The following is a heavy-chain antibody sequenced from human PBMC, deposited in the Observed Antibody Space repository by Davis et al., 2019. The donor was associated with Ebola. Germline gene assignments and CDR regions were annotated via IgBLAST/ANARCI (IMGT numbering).Heavy chain of an antibody. D-gene: IGHD2-8*02. CDR3: ARVRVDYYYGMDV. CDR2: IYYSRST. J-gene: IGHJ6*02. CDR1: GGSISSYY. V-gene: IGHV4-59*01. Sequence: MPSETLSLTCTVSGGSISSYYWSWIRQPPGKGLEWIGYIYYSRSTNYNPSLKSRVTISVDTSKNQFSLKLSSVTAADTAVYYCARVRVDYYYGMDVWGQGTTVTVSS.